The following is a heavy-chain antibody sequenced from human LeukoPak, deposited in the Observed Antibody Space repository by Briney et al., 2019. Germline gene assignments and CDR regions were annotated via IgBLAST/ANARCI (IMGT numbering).Heavy chain of an antibody. CDR1: GGSISSYY. CDR3: ARDGGLSSGWHNLTFDY. V-gene: IGHV4-59*01. D-gene: IGHD6-19*01. CDR2: IYYSGST. J-gene: IGHJ4*02. Sequence: SETLSLTCTVSGGSISSYYWSWIRQPPGKGLEWIGYIYYSGSTNYNPSLKSRVTISVDTSKNQFSLKLSSVTAADTAVYYCARDGGLSSGWHNLTFDYGGQGTLVTASS.